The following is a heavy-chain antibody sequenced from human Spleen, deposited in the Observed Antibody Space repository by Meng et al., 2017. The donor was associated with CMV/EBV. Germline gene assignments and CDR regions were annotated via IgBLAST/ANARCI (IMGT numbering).Heavy chain of an antibody. CDR1: GFIFSNYN. J-gene: IGHJ3*02. Sequence: GESLKISCAASGFIFSNYNMNWVRQAPGKGLEWVSSISTRSSYIYYADSVRGRVTISRDNPKDHFSLKLSSVTAADTAVYYCARDEWELPLRAFDIWGQGTMVTVSS. V-gene: IGHV3-21*04. D-gene: IGHD1-26*01. CDR3: ARDEWELPLRAFDI. CDR2: ISTRSSYI.